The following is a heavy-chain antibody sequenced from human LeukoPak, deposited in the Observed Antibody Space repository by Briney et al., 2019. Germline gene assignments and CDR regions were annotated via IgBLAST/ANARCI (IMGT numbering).Heavy chain of an antibody. J-gene: IGHJ4*02. D-gene: IGHD3-22*01. Sequence: ASVKVSCKASGYTFTSYGISWVRQAPGQGLEWMGWISAYNGNTNYAQKLQGRVTMTADTSTSTAYMELRSLRSDDTAVYYCARVYVDLGPLYYYDSSGYLPGVDYWGPGTLVTVSS. V-gene: IGHV1-18*01. CDR3: ARVYVDLGPLYYYDSSGYLPGVDY. CDR1: GYTFTSYG. CDR2: ISAYNGNT.